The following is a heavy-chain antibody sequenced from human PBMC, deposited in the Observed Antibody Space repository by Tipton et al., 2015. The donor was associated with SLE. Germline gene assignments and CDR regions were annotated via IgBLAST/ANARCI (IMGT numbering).Heavy chain of an antibody. CDR2: MNPNSGNT. Sequence: QLVQSGPEVKKPGSSVKVSCKASGGTFSSYDINWVRQATGQGLEWMGWMNPNSGNTGYAQKFQGRVTMTRNTSVSTAYMELSSLRSEDTAVYYCATTDVEALDYWGQGTLVTVSS. CDR1: GGTFSSYD. D-gene: IGHD1-1*01. J-gene: IGHJ4*02. CDR3: ATTDVEALDY. V-gene: IGHV1-8*02.